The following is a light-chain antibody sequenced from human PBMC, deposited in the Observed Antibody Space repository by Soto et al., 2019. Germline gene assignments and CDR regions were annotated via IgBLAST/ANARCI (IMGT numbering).Light chain of an antibody. J-gene: IGKJ1*01. CDR1: QTMTRY. Sequence: DIQMTQSPSSLSASVGDRVTLTCRASQTMTRYLNWYQQKPGKAPKCLIYAASNLQGGVPSRFSGSGSGTEFTLTISSLQPEDSATYYCQQSYSNPWTFGQGTNVEIK. CDR2: AAS. V-gene: IGKV1-39*01. CDR3: QQSYSNPWT.